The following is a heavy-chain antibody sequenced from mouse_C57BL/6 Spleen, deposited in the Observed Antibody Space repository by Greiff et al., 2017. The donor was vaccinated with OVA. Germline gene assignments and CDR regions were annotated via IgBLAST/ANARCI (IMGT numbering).Heavy chain of an antibody. CDR3: ARGELNDGYPAWFAY. CDR1: GFSLTSYA. CDR2: IWTGGGT. J-gene: IGHJ3*01. D-gene: IGHD2-3*01. Sequence: VQRVESGPGLVAPSQSLSITCTVSGFSLTSYAISWVRQPPGKGLEWLGVIWTGGGTNYNSALKSRLSISKDNSKSQVFLKMNSLQTDDTARYYCARGELNDGYPAWFAYWGQGTLVTVSA. V-gene: IGHV2-9-1*01.